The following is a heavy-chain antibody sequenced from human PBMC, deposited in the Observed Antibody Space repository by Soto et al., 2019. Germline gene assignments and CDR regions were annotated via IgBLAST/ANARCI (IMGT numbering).Heavy chain of an antibody. CDR3: ASYYYDSSGYYYVPGVY. D-gene: IGHD3-22*01. CDR1: GDSISSSSLY. Sequence: SSETLSLTCTVSGDSISSSSLYWGWIRQPPGKGLEWIGSISYSGSTYYNPSLKSRVTISVDTSKNQFSLKLSSVTAADTAVYYCASYYYDSSGYYYVPGVYWGQGTLVTVSS. J-gene: IGHJ4*02. V-gene: IGHV4-39*01. CDR2: ISYSGST.